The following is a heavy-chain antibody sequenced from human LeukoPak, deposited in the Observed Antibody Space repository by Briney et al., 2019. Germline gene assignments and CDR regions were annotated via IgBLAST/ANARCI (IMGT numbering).Heavy chain of an antibody. J-gene: IGHJ5*02. V-gene: IGHV5-51*01. CDR3: ARHSSSWYWNWFDP. Sequence: GESLKISCKGSGYTFPSYWIGWVRQMPGKGLEWMGSIYPGDSDTRYSPSFQGQVIISADKSISTAYLQWSSLKASDTAMYYCARHSSSWYWNWFDPWGQGTLVTVSS. CDR2: IYPGDSDT. D-gene: IGHD6-13*01. CDR1: GYTFPSYW.